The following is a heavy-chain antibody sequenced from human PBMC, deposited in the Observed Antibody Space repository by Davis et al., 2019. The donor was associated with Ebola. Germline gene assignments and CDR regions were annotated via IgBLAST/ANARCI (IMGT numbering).Heavy chain of an antibody. D-gene: IGHD3-22*01. V-gene: IGHV1-2*04. CDR1: GYTFTGYY. Sequence: AASVKVSCKASGYTFTGYYIHWVRQAPGQGLEWMGWISPNTGGSNYAQKFQGSVTITRDTSISTAYMELSRLRSDDTAVYYCARSYHYDTSGYLPSLDYWGQGTLVTVSS. CDR2: ISPNTGGS. CDR3: ARSYHYDTSGYLPSLDY. J-gene: IGHJ4*02.